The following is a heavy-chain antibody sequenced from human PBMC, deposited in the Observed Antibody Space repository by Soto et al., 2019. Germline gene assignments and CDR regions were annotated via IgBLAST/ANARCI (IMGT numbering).Heavy chain of an antibody. CDR2: IIPIFGST. D-gene: IGHD3-9*01. CDR1: GGTVSNYA. Sequence: ASVKVSCKASGGTVSNYAINWLRQAPGQGLEWMGAIIPIFGSTNYAQTFESRVTVTADKATTTVYMELNSLTIDDTAVYYCARSSFDTSGFYLYYFDSWGQGTLVTVSS. CDR3: ARSSFDTSGFYLYYFDS. J-gene: IGHJ4*02. V-gene: IGHV1-69*06.